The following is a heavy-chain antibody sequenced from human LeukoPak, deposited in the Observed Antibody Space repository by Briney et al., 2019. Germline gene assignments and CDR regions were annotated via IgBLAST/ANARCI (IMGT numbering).Heavy chain of an antibody. CDR3: ARAVGYFDY. CDR1: GGSISSYY. J-gene: IGHJ4*02. V-gene: IGHV4-59*08. D-gene: IGHD4-23*01. CDR2: IYYSGST. Sequence: SETLSLACTVSGGSISSYYWSWIRQPPGKGLEWIGYIYYSGSTNYNPSLKSRVTISVDTSKNQFSLKLSSVTAADTAVYYCARAVGYFDYWGQGTLVTVSS.